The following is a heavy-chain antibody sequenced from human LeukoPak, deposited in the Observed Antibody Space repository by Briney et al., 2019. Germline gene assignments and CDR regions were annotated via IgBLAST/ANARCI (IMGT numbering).Heavy chain of an antibody. D-gene: IGHD3/OR15-3a*01. J-gene: IGHJ3*02. Sequence: SQTLSLTCTVSLGSISSGDYYWSWIRQPPGKGLEWIGYIYYSGSTYYNPSLKSRVTISVDTSKNQFSLKLSSVTAADTAVYYCARWTGLSDAFDIWGQGTMVTVSS. V-gene: IGHV4-30-4*08. CDR1: LGSISSGDYY. CDR2: IYYSGST. CDR3: ARWTGLSDAFDI.